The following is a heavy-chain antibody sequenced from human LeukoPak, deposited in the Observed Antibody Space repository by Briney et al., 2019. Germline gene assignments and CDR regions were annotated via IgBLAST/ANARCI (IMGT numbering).Heavy chain of an antibody. CDR2: IYSGGST. CDR3: ARAPLRSWYFDY. CDR1: GFTFSSYS. V-gene: IGHV3-53*01. Sequence: GGSLRLSCAASGFTFSSYSMNWVRQAPGKGLEWVSVIYSGGSTYYADSVKGRFTISRDNSKNTLYLQMNSLRAEDTAVYYCARAPLRSWYFDYWGQGTLVTVSS. J-gene: IGHJ4*02.